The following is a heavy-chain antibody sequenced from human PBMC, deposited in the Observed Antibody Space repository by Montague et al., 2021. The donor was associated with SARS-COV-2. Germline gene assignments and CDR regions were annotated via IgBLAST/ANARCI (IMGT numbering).Heavy chain of an antibody. V-gene: IGHV4-39*07. CDR3: ARISRNSSFVGVFDI. CDR1: GGSISSSSYY. Sequence: SETLSLTCTVSGGSISSSSYYWGWTRQPPGKGLEWIGSIYYSGSTYYNPSLKSRVTISVDTSKNQFSLGLSSVTAADTAVYYCARISRNSSFVGVFDIWGQGTLVTFSS. CDR2: IYYSGST. D-gene: IGHD3-22*01. J-gene: IGHJ3*02.